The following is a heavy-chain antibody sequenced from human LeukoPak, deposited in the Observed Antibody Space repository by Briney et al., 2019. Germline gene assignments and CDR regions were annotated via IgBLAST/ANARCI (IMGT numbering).Heavy chain of an antibody. J-gene: IGHJ4*02. V-gene: IGHV3-7*01. CDR2: IKQNGNDK. CDR1: GFTFSDYW. CDR3: ARGEGGAWYFDY. D-gene: IGHD1-26*01. Sequence: PGGSLRLSCAVSGFTFSDYWMSWVRQAPGKGLEWVANIKQNGNDKYYVDSVKGRFTISRDNAKNSLYLEMNDLRAEDTAVYYCARGEGGAWYFDYWGQGTLVTVSS.